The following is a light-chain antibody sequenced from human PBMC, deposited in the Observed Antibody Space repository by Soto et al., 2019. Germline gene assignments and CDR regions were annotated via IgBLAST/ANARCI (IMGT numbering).Light chain of an antibody. CDR1: SSNIGSNT. CDR3: AAWDDSLNAYV. Sequence: QSVLTQPPSASGTPGQRVTISCSGSSSNIGSNTVSWYQQLPGTAPKLLIYSNNERPSGVPDRFSGSKSGTSASLAISGLQSEDEADFYRAAWDDSLNAYVIGTGT. V-gene: IGLV1-44*01. J-gene: IGLJ1*01. CDR2: SNN.